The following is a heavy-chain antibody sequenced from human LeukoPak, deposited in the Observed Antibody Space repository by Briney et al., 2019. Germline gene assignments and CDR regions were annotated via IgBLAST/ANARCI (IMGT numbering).Heavy chain of an antibody. D-gene: IGHD3-10*02. CDR1: GFTFSSYQ. Sequence: GGSLRLSCAVSGFTFSSYQMNWVRQAPGKGLEWVSYISSSSSIIYYTDSVKGRFTISRDNAKNSLYLQMNSLRAEDTAVYYCARDVRMEDVWGKGTTVTVSS. CDR2: ISSSSSII. CDR3: ARDVRMEDV. J-gene: IGHJ6*04. V-gene: IGHV3-48*03.